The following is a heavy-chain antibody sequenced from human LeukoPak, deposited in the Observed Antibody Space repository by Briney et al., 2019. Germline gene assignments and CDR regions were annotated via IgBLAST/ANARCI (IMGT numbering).Heavy chain of an antibody. D-gene: IGHD5-18*01. Sequence: ASVKVSCKGSGYTFTSYDINWVRQATGQGLEWMGWMSPNSGNTGYAQKFQGRVTMTRNTSISTAYMELSSLRSEDTAVYYCARGHVDTVIDYWGQGTLVTVSS. V-gene: IGHV1-8*01. CDR2: MSPNSGNT. CDR3: ARGHVDTVIDY. J-gene: IGHJ4*02. CDR1: GYTFTSYD.